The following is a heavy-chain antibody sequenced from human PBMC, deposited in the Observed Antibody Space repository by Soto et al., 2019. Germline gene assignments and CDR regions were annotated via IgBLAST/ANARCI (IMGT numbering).Heavy chain of an antibody. J-gene: IGHJ6*02. CDR1: GFTFSTYG. D-gene: IGHD2-2*01. Sequence: QVQLVESGGGVVQPGRSLRLSCVASGFTFSTYGMHWVRQAPGKGLEWVAVISYDGKNKYYADSVKGRLTISRDNSKNTVYLQMSRLRGEDTAVYYCAKGQHCSSTSCYFYHYGMDVWVQGTTVAVSS. V-gene: IGHV3-30*18. CDR3: AKGQHCSSTSCYFYHYGMDV. CDR2: ISYDGKNK.